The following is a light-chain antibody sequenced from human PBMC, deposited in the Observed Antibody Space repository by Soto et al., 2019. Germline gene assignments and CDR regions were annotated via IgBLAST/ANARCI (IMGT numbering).Light chain of an antibody. V-gene: IGLV2-11*01. CDR3: CSYAGSYLWV. Sequence: QSALTQPRSVSGSPGQSVTISCTGTSSDVGGYNYVSWYQQHPGKAPKLMIYDVSKRPSGVPDRFSGSKSGNTASLTISGLQAEDEADYYCCSYAGSYLWVFGGGTKVTFL. J-gene: IGLJ3*02. CDR2: DVS. CDR1: SSDVGGYNY.